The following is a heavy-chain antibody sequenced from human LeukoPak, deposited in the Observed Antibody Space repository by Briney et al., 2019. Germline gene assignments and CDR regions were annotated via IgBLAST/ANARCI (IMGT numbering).Heavy chain of an antibody. Sequence: GGSLRLSCAASGFTFSNYNINWVRQAPGKGLEWVSYITSSGSTIYYADSVKGRFTVSRDNAKNSLYLQMNSLRAEDTAVYYCARVSGSSDIWGQGTMVTVSS. J-gene: IGHJ3*02. V-gene: IGHV3-48*04. CDR1: GFTFSNYN. CDR3: ARVSGSSDI. CDR2: ITSSGSTI. D-gene: IGHD1-26*01.